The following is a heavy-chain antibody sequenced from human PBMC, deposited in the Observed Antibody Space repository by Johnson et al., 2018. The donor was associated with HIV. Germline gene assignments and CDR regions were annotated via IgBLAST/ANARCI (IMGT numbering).Heavy chain of an antibody. V-gene: IGHV3-66*01. J-gene: IGHJ3*02. D-gene: IGHD3-22*01. CDR2: FYSGGFT. CDR1: GFTFDDYG. Sequence: VQLVESGGGVVRPGGSLRLSCAASGFTFDDYGMSWVRQAPGKGLEWVSVFYSGGFTYYADSVKGRFTISRDNSKNTLYLQMNSLRAEDTAVYYCAKDFGIVVVKSAFDIWGQGTMVTVSS. CDR3: AKDFGIVVVKSAFDI.